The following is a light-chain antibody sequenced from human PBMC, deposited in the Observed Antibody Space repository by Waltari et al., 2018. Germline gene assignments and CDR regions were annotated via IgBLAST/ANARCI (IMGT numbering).Light chain of an antibody. J-gene: IGKJ4*01. CDR2: WAS. CDR1: QSVLYSSNNKNY. V-gene: IGKV4-1*01. Sequence: DIVMTQSPDSLAVSLGERATIHCKSSQSVLYSSNNKNYLAWYQQKPGQPPKLLIYWASTRESGVPDRFSGSGSGTDFTLTISSLQAEXVAVYYCQQYYSTPLTFXXGTKVEIK. CDR3: QQYYSTPLT.